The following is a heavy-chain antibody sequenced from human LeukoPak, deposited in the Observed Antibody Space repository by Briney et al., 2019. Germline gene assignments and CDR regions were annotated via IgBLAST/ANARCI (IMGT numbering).Heavy chain of an antibody. Sequence: PGGSLRLSCAASGFTFDDYAMHWVRQAPGKGLEWVSGISGSGGSTYYADSVKGRFTISRDNSKNTLYLQMNSLRAEDMAVYYCAKAEGDYYDSSGYYPYWGQGTLVTVSS. CDR2: ISGSGGST. CDR1: GFTFDDYA. D-gene: IGHD3-22*01. V-gene: IGHV3-23*01. J-gene: IGHJ4*02. CDR3: AKAEGDYYDSSGYYPY.